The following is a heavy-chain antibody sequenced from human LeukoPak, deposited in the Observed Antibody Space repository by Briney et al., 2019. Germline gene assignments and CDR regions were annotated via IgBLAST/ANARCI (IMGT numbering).Heavy chain of an antibody. CDR3: AKGQHIVVVTATGWFDP. Sequence: GGSLRLSCAACGFTFSIYAMSWVRQAPGKGLEWVSAISGSGGSTYYADSVKGRFTISRDNSKNTLYLQMNSLRAEDTAVYYCAKGQHIVVVTATGWFDPWGQGTLVTVSS. CDR1: GFTFSIYA. V-gene: IGHV3-23*01. J-gene: IGHJ5*02. D-gene: IGHD2-21*02. CDR2: ISGSGGST.